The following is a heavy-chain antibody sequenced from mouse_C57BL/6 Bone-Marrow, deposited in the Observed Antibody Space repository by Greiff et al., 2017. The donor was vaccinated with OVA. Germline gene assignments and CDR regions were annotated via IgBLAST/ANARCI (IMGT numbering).Heavy chain of an antibody. J-gene: IGHJ2*01. CDR2: INPSSGYT. V-gene: IGHV1-7*01. CDR1: GYTFTSYW. CDR3: ASASLSYYFDD. Sequence: QVQLQQSGAELAKPGASVKLSCKASGYTFTSYWMHWVKQRPGQGLEWIGYINPSSGYTKYNQKFKDKATLTADKSSSTAYMQLSSLTYEDSAVYYCASASLSYYFDDWGQGTTLTVAS.